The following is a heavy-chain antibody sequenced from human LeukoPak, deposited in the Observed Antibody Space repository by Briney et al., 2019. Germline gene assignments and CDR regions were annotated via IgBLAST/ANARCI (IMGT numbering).Heavy chain of an antibody. D-gene: IGHD5-24*01. CDR3: ARHRVQLATIVYYYMDV. CDR2: INHSGST. J-gene: IGHJ6*03. CDR1: GFTFSNAW. Sequence: GSLRLSCAASGFTFSNAWMSWIRQPPGKGLEWIGEINHSGSTNYNPSLKSRVTISVDTSKNQFSLKLSSVTAADTAVYYCARHRVQLATIVYYYMDVWGKGTTVTISS. V-gene: IGHV4-34*01.